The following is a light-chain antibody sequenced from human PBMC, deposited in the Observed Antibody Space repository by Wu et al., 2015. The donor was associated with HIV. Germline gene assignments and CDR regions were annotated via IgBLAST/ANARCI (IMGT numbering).Light chain of an antibody. Sequence: EILLTQSPGTLSLSPGERVTLSCRASQNIRNNYLAWYQQKPGQAPRLVIYGASRRATGIPDRFSGNGSGTDFTLTISRLEAGDFVVYYCHQYGSLPITFGQGARLEIK. CDR3: HQYGSLPIT. V-gene: IGKV3-20*01. CDR1: QNIRNNY. J-gene: IGKJ5*01. CDR2: GAS.